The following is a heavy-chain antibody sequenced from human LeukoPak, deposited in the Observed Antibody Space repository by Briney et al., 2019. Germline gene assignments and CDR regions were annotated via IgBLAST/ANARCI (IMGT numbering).Heavy chain of an antibody. J-gene: IGHJ5*02. CDR1: GGSISSGSYY. V-gene: IGHV4-61*02. Sequence: SETLSLTCTVSGGSISSGSYYWSWIRQPAGKGLEWIGRIYTTGSTNYNPSLKSRVTISVDTSKNQFSLKLSSVTAADTAVYYCARVSLPNYDFWSGSHFWFDPWGQGTLVTVSS. CDR2: IYTTGST. CDR3: ARVSLPNYDFWSGSHFWFDP. D-gene: IGHD3-3*01.